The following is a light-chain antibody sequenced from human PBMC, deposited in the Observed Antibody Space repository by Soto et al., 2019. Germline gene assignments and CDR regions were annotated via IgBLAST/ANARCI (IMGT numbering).Light chain of an antibody. CDR3: QQSYSTPIT. CDR1: QSISSY. CDR2: AES. J-gene: IGKJ5*01. Sequence: DIQMTQAPSSLSASVGDRVTITCRASQSISSYLNWYQQKPGKAPKLLIYAESSLQSGVPSRFSGSGSGTDFTLTISSLQPEDFATYYCQQSYSTPITLGQGTRLEIK. V-gene: IGKV1-39*01.